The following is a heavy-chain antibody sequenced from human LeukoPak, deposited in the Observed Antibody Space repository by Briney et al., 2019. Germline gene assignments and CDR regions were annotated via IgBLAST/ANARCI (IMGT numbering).Heavy chain of an antibody. CDR3: ARDWRYYDTKGAFGI. V-gene: IGHV1-46*01. Sequence: GASVKVSCKASVYTFTSYYMHWVRQAPGQGLEWMGIINPSGGSTSYAQKFQGRVTMTRDMSTSTVYMELSSLRSEDTAVYYCARDWRYYDTKGAFGIWGQGTMVTVSS. CDR1: VYTFTSYY. CDR2: INPSGGST. J-gene: IGHJ3*02. D-gene: IGHD3-22*01.